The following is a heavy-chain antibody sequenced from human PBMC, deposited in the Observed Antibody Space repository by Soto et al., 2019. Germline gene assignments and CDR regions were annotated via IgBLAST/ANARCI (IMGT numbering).Heavy chain of an antibody. J-gene: IGHJ4*02. D-gene: IGHD6-6*01. CDR3: ARDRAYSSSPSYDFDY. V-gene: IGHV4-30-4*01. CDR2: IYYSGST. Sequence: PSETLSLTCTVSGGSISSGDYYWSWIRQPPGKGLEWIGYIYYSGSTYYNPSLKSRVTISVDTSKNQFSLKLSSVTAADTAVYYCARDRAYSSSPSYDFDYWGQGTLVTVSS. CDR1: GGSISSGDYY.